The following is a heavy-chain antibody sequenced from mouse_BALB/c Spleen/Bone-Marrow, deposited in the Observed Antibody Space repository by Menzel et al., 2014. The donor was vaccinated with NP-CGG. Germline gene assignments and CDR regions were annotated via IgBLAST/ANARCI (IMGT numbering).Heavy chain of an antibody. V-gene: IGHV5-6-3*01. J-gene: IGHJ2*01. D-gene: IGHD1-1*01. CDR2: INSNGGST. CDR1: GFTFSSYG. CDR3: ARDYYGSSDY. Sequence: EVQVVESGEGLVQPGGSLKLSCAASGFTFSSYGMSWVRQTPDKRLELVATINSNGGSTYYPDSVKGRFTISRDNAKNTLYLQMSSLKSEDTAMYYCARDYYGSSDYWGQGTTLTVSS.